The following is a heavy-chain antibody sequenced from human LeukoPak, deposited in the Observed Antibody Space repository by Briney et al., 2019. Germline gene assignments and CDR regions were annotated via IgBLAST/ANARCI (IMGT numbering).Heavy chain of an antibody. CDR1: GFTFSSYT. CDR2: ISYVGSNK. V-gene: IGHV3-30-3*01. J-gene: IGHJ1*01. D-gene: IGHD6-13*01. Sequence: GGSLRLSCAASGFTFSSYTMHWVRQAPGKGLEWVAVISYVGSNKYYPDSVKGRFTISRDNSKNTLNLQMNSLRAEDTAVYYCAKGALAAPLIHAEYFQHWGQGTLVTVSS. CDR3: AKGALAAPLIHAEYFQH.